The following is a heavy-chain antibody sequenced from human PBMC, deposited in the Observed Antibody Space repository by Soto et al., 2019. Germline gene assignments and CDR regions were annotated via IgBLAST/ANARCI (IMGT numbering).Heavy chain of an antibody. Sequence: ASVKVSFKASGYTFTTYGISWVRQAPGQGLDWMGWISVYNGNTNYAQKLQGRVTMTTDTSTSTAYMELRSLRSDDTAVYYCARDRGQVVVYNYGMDVWGQGTTVTVSS. J-gene: IGHJ6*02. D-gene: IGHD6-6*01. CDR1: GYTFTTYG. CDR2: ISVYNGNT. V-gene: IGHV1-18*01. CDR3: ARDRGQVVVYNYGMDV.